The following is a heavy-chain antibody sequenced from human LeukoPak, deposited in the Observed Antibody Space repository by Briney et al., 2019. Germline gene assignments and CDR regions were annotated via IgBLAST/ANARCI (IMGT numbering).Heavy chain of an antibody. D-gene: IGHD4-17*01. J-gene: IGHJ5*02. CDR1: GYTLTELS. V-gene: IGHV1-24*01. Sequence: ASVKVSCKVSGYTLTELSMHWVRQAPGKGLEWMGGFDPEDGETIYAQKFQGRVTMTEDTSTDTAYMELSSLRSEDSAVYYCATVIEPVTPRIKYNWFDPWGQGTLVTVSS. CDR3: ATVIEPVTPRIKYNWFDP. CDR2: FDPEDGET.